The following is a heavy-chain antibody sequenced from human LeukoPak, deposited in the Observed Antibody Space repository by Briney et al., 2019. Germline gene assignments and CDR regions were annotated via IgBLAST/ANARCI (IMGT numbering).Heavy chain of an antibody. J-gene: IGHJ1*01. CDR1: GFTFRSYG. D-gene: IGHD2-2*01. Sequence: GGSLRLSCAASGFTFRSYGMHWVRQAPGKGLEWVAFIRYDGSNKYYADSVKGRFTMSRDNSKNMLYLQMNSLRAEDTAVYYCAREEPDIVVVPAAGYFQHWGQGTLVTVSS. V-gene: IGHV3-30*02. CDR2: IRYDGSNK. CDR3: AREEPDIVVVPAAGYFQH.